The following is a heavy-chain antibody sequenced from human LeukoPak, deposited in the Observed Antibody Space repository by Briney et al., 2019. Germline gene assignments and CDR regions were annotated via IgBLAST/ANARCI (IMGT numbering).Heavy chain of an antibody. D-gene: IGHD3-22*01. J-gene: IGHJ4*02. CDR1: GFTFSGYA. CDR3: ARDGPPGVNGIDY. Sequence: PGRSLRLSCAASGFTFSGYAIHWVRQAPGKGLEWVAVISYDGSNKYYADSVKGRVTISRDNSKNTLYLQMNSLRAEDTAVYYCARDGPPGVNGIDYWGQGTLVTVSS. CDR2: ISYDGSNK. V-gene: IGHV3-30*04.